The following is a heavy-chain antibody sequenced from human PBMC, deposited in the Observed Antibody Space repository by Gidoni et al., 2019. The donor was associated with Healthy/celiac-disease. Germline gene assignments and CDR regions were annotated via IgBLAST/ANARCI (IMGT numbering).Heavy chain of an antibody. D-gene: IGHD3-9*01. J-gene: IGHJ4*02. Sequence: EVQLVQSGAEVKKPGESLRISCKGSGYSFTSYWISWVSQMPGKGLEWMGRIDPSDSYTNYSPSFQGHVTISADKSISTAYLQWSSLKASDTAMYYCARHDYDILTGYYPEALFDYWGQGTLVTVSS. CDR3: ARHDYDILTGYYPEALFDY. CDR2: IDPSDSYT. V-gene: IGHV5-10-1*03. CDR1: GYSFTSYW.